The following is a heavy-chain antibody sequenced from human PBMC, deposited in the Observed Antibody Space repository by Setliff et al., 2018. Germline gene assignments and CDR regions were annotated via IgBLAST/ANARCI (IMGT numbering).Heavy chain of an antibody. V-gene: IGHV7-4-1*02. Sequence: ASVKVSCKASGYTFNNYFLHWVRQAPGQGLEWMEWINTNTGNPSYAQGFTGRFVFSLDTSVSTAYLQISSLKPEDTAMYYCARASRFATIVWKGDYCMDVWGKGTTVTVSS. J-gene: IGHJ6*03. CDR3: ARASRFATIVWKGDYCMDV. D-gene: IGHD3-16*02. CDR2: INTNTGNP. CDR1: GYTFNNYF.